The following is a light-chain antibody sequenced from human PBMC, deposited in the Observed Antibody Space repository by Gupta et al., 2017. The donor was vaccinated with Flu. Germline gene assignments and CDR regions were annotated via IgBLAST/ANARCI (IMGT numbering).Light chain of an antibody. CDR1: SSDVGADSY. CDR3: GSFAGGSYV. V-gene: IGLV2-8*01. Sequence: GGSSDVGADSYVSWYQQHPGKAPNLIIDEVRARPAVVPDRFSGSKTGNTASLTVAGRQAEYEADYYCGSFAGGSYVFGTGTQVTVL. CDR2: EVR. J-gene: IGLJ1*01.